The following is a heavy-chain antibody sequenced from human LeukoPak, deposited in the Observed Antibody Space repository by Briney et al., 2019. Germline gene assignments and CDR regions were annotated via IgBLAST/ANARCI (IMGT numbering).Heavy chain of an antibody. CDR2: IISSGSST. D-gene: IGHD3-22*01. J-gene: IGHJ4*02. CDR1: EFTFSSYA. Sequence: GGSLRLFCAASEFTFSSYAMSWVRPAPGKGLEWVSSIISSGSSTYCADSVKGRFTLSRDNSKNTLYLQMNSLRADDTAVYYCAMHRTSSAYSDLDYWGQGTLVTVSS. V-gene: IGHV3-23*01. CDR3: AMHRTSSAYSDLDY.